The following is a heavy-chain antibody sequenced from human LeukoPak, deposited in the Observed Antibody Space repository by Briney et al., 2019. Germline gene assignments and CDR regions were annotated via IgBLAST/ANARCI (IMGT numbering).Heavy chain of an antibody. J-gene: IGHJ5*02. CDR3: ARDYYDSSGYYYFAWFDP. V-gene: IGHV1-18*04. CDR1: GYTFTGYY. Sequence: ASVKVSCKASGYTFTGYYMHWVRQAPGQGLEWMGWISAYNGNTNYAQKLQGRVTMTTGTSTSTAYMELRSLRSDDTAVYYCARDYYDSSGYYYFAWFDPWGQGTLVTVSS. CDR2: ISAYNGNT. D-gene: IGHD3-22*01.